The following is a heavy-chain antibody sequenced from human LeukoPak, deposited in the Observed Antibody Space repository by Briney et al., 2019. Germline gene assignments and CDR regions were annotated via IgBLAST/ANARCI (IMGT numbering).Heavy chain of an antibody. J-gene: IGHJ5*02. CDR1: GFTFNRYW. CDR2: IKEDGSEK. CDR3: TAEPNWFDP. D-gene: IGHD1-14*01. V-gene: IGHV3-7*05. Sequence: GGSLRLSCAASGFTFNRYWMNWVRQAPGKGLEWVAHIKEDGSEKYYVDSVEGRFTISRDNAKNSVYLQMNSLKTEDTAVYYCTAEPNWFDPWGQGTLVTVSS.